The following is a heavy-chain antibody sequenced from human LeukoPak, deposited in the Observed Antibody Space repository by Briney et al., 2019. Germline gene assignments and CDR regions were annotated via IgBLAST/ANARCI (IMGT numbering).Heavy chain of an antibody. V-gene: IGHV3-7*03. CDR2: IKQDGSEK. D-gene: IGHD2-8*01. Sequence: AGGSLRLSCAASGFTFSGYWMSWVRQAPGKGLEWVANIKQDGSEKYYVDSVKGRFTISRDNAKNSLYLQMNSLRAEDTAVYYCARESNGEYFDYWGQGTLVTVSS. CDR1: GFTFSGYW. CDR3: ARESNGEYFDY. J-gene: IGHJ4*02.